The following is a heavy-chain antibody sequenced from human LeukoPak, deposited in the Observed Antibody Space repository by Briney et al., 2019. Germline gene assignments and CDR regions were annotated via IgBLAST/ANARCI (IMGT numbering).Heavy chain of an antibody. CDR1: GYTFSNHY. CDR3: ASEIAMTGYFDY. Sequence: ASVKVSCKASGYTFSNHYLHWVRQAPGQGLEWMGVISPSGDSTTYAQKFQGRVTMTRDTSTNIVYMELSSLRSEDTAVYYCASEIAMTGYFDYWAQGTLVTVSS. CDR2: ISPSGDST. J-gene: IGHJ4*02. D-gene: IGHD6-19*01. V-gene: IGHV1-46*01.